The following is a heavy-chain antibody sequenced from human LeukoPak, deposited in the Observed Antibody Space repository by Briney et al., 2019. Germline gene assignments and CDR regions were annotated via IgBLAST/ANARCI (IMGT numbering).Heavy chain of an antibody. CDR3: ARGWGYCSSTSCYRAHFDY. J-gene: IGHJ4*02. D-gene: IGHD2-2*02. CDR1: GGSFSGYY. CDR2: INHSGST. V-gene: IGHV4-34*01. Sequence: SETLSLTCAVYGGSFSGYYWSWIRQPPGKGLEWIGEINHSGSTNYNPSLKSRATISVDTSKNQFSLKLSSVTGADTAVYYCARGWGYCSSTSCYRAHFDYWGQGTLVTVSS.